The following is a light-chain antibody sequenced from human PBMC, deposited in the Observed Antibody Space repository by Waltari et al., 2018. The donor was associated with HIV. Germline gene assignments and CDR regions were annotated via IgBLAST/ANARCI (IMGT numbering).Light chain of an antibody. J-gene: IGLJ2*01. CDR2: RNS. CDR3: EAWDDRLGGPV. Sequence: QSVLTQPPSASEPPGQRVTISCSGSISNIGTNFVYWYQQLPGTAPKVLIYRNSQRPSGVPDRFSGSKSGTSASLAISGLRSEDEADYYCEAWDDRLGGPVFGGGTRLTVL. V-gene: IGLV1-47*01. CDR1: ISNIGTNF.